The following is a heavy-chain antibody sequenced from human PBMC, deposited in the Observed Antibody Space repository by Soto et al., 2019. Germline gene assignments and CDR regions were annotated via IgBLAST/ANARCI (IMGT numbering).Heavy chain of an antibody. CDR2: ISYDGSSQ. CDR3: ARGFWYQVLGWFDP. D-gene: IGHD2-2*01. Sequence: QVQLVESGGGVVQPGRSLRLSCAASGFTFSSNAMNWVRQAPGKGLEWVAVISYDGSSQYYTDSVKGRFTISRDNSKKILYLPMDSLRAEDTAVYYCARGFWYQVLGWFDPWGQGTLVTVSS. V-gene: IGHV3-30-3*01. CDR1: GFTFSSNA. J-gene: IGHJ5*02.